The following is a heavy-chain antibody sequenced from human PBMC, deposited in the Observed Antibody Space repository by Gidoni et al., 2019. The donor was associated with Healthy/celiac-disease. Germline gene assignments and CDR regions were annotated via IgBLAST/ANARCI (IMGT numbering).Heavy chain of an antibody. V-gene: IGHV1-69*01. J-gene: IGHJ6*02. CDR2: IIPIFGTA. D-gene: IGHD3-10*01. CDR1: GGTFSSYA. Sequence: QVQLVQSGAEVKKPGSAVKVSGKASGGTFSSYAISWVRQAPGQGLEWMGGIIPIFGTAHYAQKFQGRVTITADESTSTAYMELSSLRSEDTAVYYCARNRITMVRGVINHYYYYGMDVWGQGTTVTVSS. CDR3: ARNRITMVRGVINHYYYYGMDV.